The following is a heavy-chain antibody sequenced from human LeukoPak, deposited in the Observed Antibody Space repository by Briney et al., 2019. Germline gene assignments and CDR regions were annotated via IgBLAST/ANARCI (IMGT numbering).Heavy chain of an antibody. D-gene: IGHD3-10*01. Sequence: SETLSLTCTVSGYSISSGYYWGWIRQPPGKGLEWIGSIYHSGSTNYNPSLKSRVTISVDTSKNQFSLKLSSVTAADTAVYYCARPYGSGSWGQGTLVTVSS. CDR1: GYSISSGYY. CDR3: ARPYGSGS. V-gene: IGHV4-38-2*02. CDR2: IYHSGST. J-gene: IGHJ5*02.